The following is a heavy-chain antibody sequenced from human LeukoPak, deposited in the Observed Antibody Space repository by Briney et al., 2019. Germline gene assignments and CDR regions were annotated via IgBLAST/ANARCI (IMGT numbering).Heavy chain of an antibody. CDR3: ARGPDFGTWFES. D-gene: IGHD3/OR15-3a*01. CDR2: IHYSGST. CDR1: GGSISSYY. V-gene: IGHV4-59*08. J-gene: IGHJ5*01. Sequence: PSETLSLTCTVSGGSISSYYWSWIRQPPGKGLEWIGYIHYSGSTHYNPSLKSRVTISVDTSKKQVSLKVTSVTAADTAVYYCARGPDFGTWFESWGQGTLVTVSS.